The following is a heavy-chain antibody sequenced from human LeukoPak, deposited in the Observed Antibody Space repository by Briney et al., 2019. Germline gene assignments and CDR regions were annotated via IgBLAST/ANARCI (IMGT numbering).Heavy chain of an antibody. CDR1: GCTFTSYG. D-gene: IGHD3-3*01. CDR3: AIDFWSGLYYFDY. CDR2: ISAYNGNT. J-gene: IGHJ4*02. Sequence: GASVKVSCKASGCTFTSYGISWVRQAPGQGLEWMGWISAYNGNTNYAQKLQGRVTMTTDTSTSTAYMELRSLRSEDTAVYYCAIDFWSGLYYFDYWGQGTLVTVSS. V-gene: IGHV1-18*01.